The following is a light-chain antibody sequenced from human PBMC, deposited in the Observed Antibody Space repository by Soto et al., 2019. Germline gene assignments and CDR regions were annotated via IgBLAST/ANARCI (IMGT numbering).Light chain of an antibody. J-gene: IGKJ1*01. CDR3: QQYNNWPWT. V-gene: IGKV3D-15*01. CDR2: GVS. Sequence: EILMTQSPDTLSVSPGESATLSCRASQRVYSNLAWYQQSPGQAPRLLIYGVSIRASGIPARFSGSGSGTEFTLTIRRLQSEDFAVYYCQQYNNWPWTFGQGTKVDIK. CDR1: QRVYSN.